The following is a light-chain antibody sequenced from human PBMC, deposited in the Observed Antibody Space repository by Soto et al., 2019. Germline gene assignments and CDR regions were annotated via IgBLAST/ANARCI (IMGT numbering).Light chain of an antibody. CDR2: AAS. J-gene: IGKJ4*01. V-gene: IGKV1-39*01. Sequence: DIQMTQSPSSLSASVGDRVTITCRASQSISSNLNWYQQKPGKAPKLLIYAASSLQSGVPSRFSGGGSGTDFTLTISSLQPEDFATYACQQRYSTPLTFGGGTKVDIK. CDR1: QSISSN. CDR3: QQRYSTPLT.